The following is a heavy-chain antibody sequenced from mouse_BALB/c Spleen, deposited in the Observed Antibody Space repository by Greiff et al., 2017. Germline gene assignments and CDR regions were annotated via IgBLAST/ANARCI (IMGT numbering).Heavy chain of an antibody. D-gene: IGHD2-2*01. CDR3: ARGGYDEYYFDY. CDR2: ISSGGST. Sequence: EVKLVESGGGLVKPGGSLKLSCAASGFTFSSYAMSWVRQTPEKRLEWVASISSGGSTYYPDSVKGRFTISRDNARNILYLQMSSLRSEDTAMYYCARGGYDEYYFDYWGQGTTLTVSS. J-gene: IGHJ2*01. CDR1: GFTFSSYA. V-gene: IGHV5-6-5*01.